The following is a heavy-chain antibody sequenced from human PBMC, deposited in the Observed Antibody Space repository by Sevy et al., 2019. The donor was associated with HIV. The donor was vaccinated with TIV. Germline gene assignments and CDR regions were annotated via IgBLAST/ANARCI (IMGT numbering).Heavy chain of an antibody. CDR3: AREACSSTSCFDY. D-gene: IGHD2-2*01. V-gene: IGHV3-30-3*01. CDR2: ISYDGSNK. Sequence: GGSLRLSCAASGFTFSSYAMHWVRQAPGKGLEWVAVISYDGSNKYYADSVKGRFTISRDNSKNTLYLQMNRLRAEDTGVYYCAREACSSTSCFDYWGQGTLVTVSS. CDR1: GFTFSSYA. J-gene: IGHJ4*02.